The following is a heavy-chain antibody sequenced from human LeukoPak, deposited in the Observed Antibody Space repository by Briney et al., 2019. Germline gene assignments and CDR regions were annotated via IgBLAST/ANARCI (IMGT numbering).Heavy chain of an antibody. CDR2: INHSGST. CDR1: GGSFSGYY. D-gene: IGHD6-19*01. V-gene: IGHV4-34*01. J-gene: IGHJ4*02. Sequence: SETLSLTCAVYGGSFSGYYWSWIRQPPGKGLEWIGEINHSGSTNYNPSLKSRVTISVDTSKNQFSLKLSSVTAADTAVYYCARRRYSSGWYNRLLDYWGQGTLVTDSS. CDR3: ARRRYSSGWYNRLLDY.